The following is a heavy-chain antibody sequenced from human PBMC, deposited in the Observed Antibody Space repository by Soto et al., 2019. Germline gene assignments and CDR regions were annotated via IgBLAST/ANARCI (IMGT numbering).Heavy chain of an antibody. CDR1: GGSISSYY. CDR3: ARVQDWLPHS. Sequence: QVQLQESGPGLVKPSETLSLNCTVSGGSISSYYWSWIRQPPGKGLEWIGYIYYRGSTYYNSSLKSRVTISVDTSKNQFCLKLSSVTAADTAVYYCARVQDWLPHSWGQGTLVTVSS. D-gene: IGHD3-9*01. V-gene: IGHV4-59*01. CDR2: IYYRGST. J-gene: IGHJ4*02.